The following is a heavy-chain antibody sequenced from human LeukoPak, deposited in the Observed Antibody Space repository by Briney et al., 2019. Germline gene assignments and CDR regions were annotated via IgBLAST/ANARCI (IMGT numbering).Heavy chain of an antibody. D-gene: IGHD3-3*01. CDR1: GFTFSSYG. CDR2: ISYDGSNK. Sequence: GGSLRLTCAASGFTFSSYGMHWVRQAPGKGLEWVAVISYDGSNKYYADSVKGRFTISRDNPKNTLYLQMNSLRAEDTAVYYCATAWSDWGQGTLVTVSS. CDR3: ATAWSD. V-gene: IGHV3-30*03. J-gene: IGHJ4*02.